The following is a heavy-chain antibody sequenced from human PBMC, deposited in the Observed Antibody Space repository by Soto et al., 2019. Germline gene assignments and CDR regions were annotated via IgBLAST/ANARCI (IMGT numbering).Heavy chain of an antibody. Sequence: QVQLQQWGAGLLKPSETLSLTCAVYGGSFSGYYWSWMRQPPGKGLEWIGEINHSGSTNYNPSLKSRVTISVDTSKNQFSLKLSSVTAADTAVYYCARWGNRYNLEYLTYWGQGTLVTVSS. J-gene: IGHJ4*02. CDR3: ARWGNRYNLEYLTY. CDR1: GGSFSGYY. V-gene: IGHV4-34*01. D-gene: IGHD1-1*01. CDR2: INHSGST.